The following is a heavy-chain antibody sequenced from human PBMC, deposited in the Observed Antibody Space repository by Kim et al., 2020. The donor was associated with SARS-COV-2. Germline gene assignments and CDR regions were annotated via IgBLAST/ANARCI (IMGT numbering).Heavy chain of an antibody. V-gene: IGHV1-2*06. J-gene: IGHJ6*02. D-gene: IGHD5-12*01. CDR2: INPNSGGT. CDR3: ARDGYDEQYGMDV. Sequence: ASVKVSCKASGYTFTGYYMHWVRQAPGQGLEWMGRINPNSGGTNYAQKFQGRVTMTRGTSISTAYMELSRLRSDDTAVYYCARDGYDEQYGMDVWGQGTTVTVSS. CDR1: GYTFTGYY.